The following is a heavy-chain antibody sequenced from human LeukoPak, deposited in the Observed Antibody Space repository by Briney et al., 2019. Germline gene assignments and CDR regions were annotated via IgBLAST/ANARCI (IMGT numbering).Heavy chain of an antibody. D-gene: IGHD1-26*01. CDR2: FDPEHREA. V-gene: IGHV1-24*01. CDR1: GYSPTDLS. CDR3: AAGGIYSLLDY. Sequence: ASATVSCKVSGYSPTDLSMHWVPQAPGTGLERMGGFDPEHREAIYAQKFQGRVSMTEDTSTDTAYMELSSLRAEDTAVYYCAAGGIYSLLDYWGQGTLVTVSS. J-gene: IGHJ4*02.